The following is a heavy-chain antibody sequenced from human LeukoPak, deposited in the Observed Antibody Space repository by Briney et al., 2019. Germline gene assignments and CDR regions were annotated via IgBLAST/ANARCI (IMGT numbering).Heavy chain of an antibody. CDR2: VYYSGST. J-gene: IGHJ6*02. CDR3: ARNRAMDV. CDR1: GGSISSYY. D-gene: IGHD1-14*01. Sequence: KPSETLSLTCTVPGGSISSYYWSWIRQPPGKGLEWIGCVYYSGSTNYNPSLKSRVTISLDTSKNQFSLKLSSVTAADTAVYYCARNRAMDVWGQGTTVTVSS. V-gene: IGHV4-59*01.